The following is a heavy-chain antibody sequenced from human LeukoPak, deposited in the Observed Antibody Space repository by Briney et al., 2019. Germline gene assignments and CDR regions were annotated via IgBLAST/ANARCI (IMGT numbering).Heavy chain of an antibody. CDR3: NTGIVVVAATANY. V-gene: IGHV3-15*01. J-gene: IGHJ4*02. CDR2: IKSKTDGGTT. CDR1: GFTFTNAW. Sequence: PGGSLRLSCAASGFTFTNAWMSWVRQVSGKGLEWVGRIKSKTDGGTTDYAAPVRGRFTISRDDSKNTLYLQMNSLKTEDTAVYYCNTGIVVVAATANYWGRGTLVTVSS. D-gene: IGHD2-15*01.